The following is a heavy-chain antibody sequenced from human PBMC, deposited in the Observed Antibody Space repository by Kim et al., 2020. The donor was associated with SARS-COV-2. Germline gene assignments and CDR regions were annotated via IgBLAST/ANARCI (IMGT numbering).Heavy chain of an antibody. D-gene: IGHD6-13*01. CDR3: ARDARGAAVVSSTDY. J-gene: IGHJ4*02. V-gene: IGHV3-48*03. Sequence: VKGRFTHSRGNAQNSLYLQMNSLRAEDTAVYYCARDARGAAVVSSTDYWGQGTLVTVSS.